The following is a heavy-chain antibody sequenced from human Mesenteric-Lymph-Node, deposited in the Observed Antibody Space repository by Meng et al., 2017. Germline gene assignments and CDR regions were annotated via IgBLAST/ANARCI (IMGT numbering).Heavy chain of an antibody. CDR2: INTNTGNP. Sequence: ASVKVSCKASGYTFTSYAMNWVRQAPGQGLEWMGWINTNTGNPTYAQGFTGRFVFSLDTSVSTAYLQISSLKAEDTAVYYCARDYYDSSGYSAYAFDIWGQGTMVTVSS. CDR3: ARDYYDSSGYSAYAFDI. J-gene: IGHJ3*02. CDR1: GYTFTSYA. D-gene: IGHD3-22*01. V-gene: IGHV7-4-1*02.